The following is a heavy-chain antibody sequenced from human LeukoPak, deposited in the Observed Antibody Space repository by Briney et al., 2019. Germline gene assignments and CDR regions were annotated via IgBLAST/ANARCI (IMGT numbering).Heavy chain of an antibody. V-gene: IGHV4-61*01. CDR2: IYYSGST. J-gene: IGHJ4*02. CDR3: ARVMPYYDSSGYPFDY. D-gene: IGHD3-22*01. Sequence: SETLSLTCTVSGGSISSSSYYWSWIRQPPGKGLEWIGYIYYSGSTNYNPSPKSRVTISVDTSKNQFSLKLSSVTAADTAVYYCARVMPYYDSSGYPFDYWGQGTLVTVSS. CDR1: GGSISSSSYY.